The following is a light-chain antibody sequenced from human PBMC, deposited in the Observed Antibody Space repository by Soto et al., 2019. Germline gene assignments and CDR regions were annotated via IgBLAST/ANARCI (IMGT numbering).Light chain of an antibody. CDR2: GAS. CDR1: QGVSSNN. CDR3: QQYGRSPRT. V-gene: IGKV3-20*01. J-gene: IGKJ1*01. Sequence: EIVLTHSPGTLSLSPGERATLSCRASQGVSSNNLAWYQQRPGQAPRVVIYGASTRATGIPDRFSGSGSGTDFILTISRLEPDDFAVYYCQQYGRSPRTFGQGTKVDI.